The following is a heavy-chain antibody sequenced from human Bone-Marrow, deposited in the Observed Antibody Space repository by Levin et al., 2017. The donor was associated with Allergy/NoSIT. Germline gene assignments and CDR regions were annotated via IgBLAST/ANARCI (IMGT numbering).Heavy chain of an antibody. J-gene: IGHJ3*02. Sequence: ASVKVSCRASGYTFTDYYIHWVRQGPGEGPEWVGRIDPRSRSTNYAQSFLGRVTMTSDTAISTAYMELSSLRSDDTAVYYCARVGIETTIRAFDIWGQGTRVSVSS. CDR3: ARVGIETTIRAFDI. V-gene: IGHV1-2*06. D-gene: IGHD5-12*01. CDR1: GYTFTDYY. CDR2: IDPRSRST.